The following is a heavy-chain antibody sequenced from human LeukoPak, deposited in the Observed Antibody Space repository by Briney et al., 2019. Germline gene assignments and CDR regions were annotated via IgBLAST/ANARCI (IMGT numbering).Heavy chain of an antibody. CDR2: INSDGSLT. J-gene: IGHJ4*02. D-gene: IGHD3-9*01. CDR1: GFTFSSFW. Sequence: GGTLRLSCAASGFTFSSFWMHWVRQAPGKGLVWGLRINSDGSLTRYTYSVRGRFTIYRANATTTLYLHMTSLRAEATALCDCSDGYDILNDWGQQTLVTVAS. CDR3: SDGYDILND. V-gene: IGHV3-74*01.